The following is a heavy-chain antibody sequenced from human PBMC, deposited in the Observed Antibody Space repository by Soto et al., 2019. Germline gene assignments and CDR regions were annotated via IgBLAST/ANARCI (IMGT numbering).Heavy chain of an antibody. CDR1: GFTFSRNG. V-gene: IGHV3-30*18. CDR3: AKDKWELDYFDY. CDR2: ISYDGSNK. D-gene: IGHD1-26*01. J-gene: IGHJ4*02. Sequence: PGGSLRLSCAASGFTFSRNGMHWVRQAPGKGLEWVAVISYDGSNKYYADSVKGRFTISRDNSKNKLYLQMNSLRAENTAVYYCAKDKWELDYFDYWGQGTLVTVSS.